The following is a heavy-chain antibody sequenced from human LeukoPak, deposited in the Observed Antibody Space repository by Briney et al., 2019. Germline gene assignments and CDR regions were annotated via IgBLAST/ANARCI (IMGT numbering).Heavy chain of an antibody. D-gene: IGHD6-13*01. CDR3: ARYSSSWPHYYYYYYMDV. V-gene: IGHV4-59*01. J-gene: IGHJ6*03. CDR2: IYYSGST. CDR1: GGSISSYY. Sequence: SETLSLTCTVSGGSISSYYWSWIRQPPGKGLEWIGYIYYSGSTNYNPSLKSRVTISVDTSKNQFSLKLSSVTAADTAVYYCARYSSSWPHYYYYYYMDVWGKGTTVTVSS.